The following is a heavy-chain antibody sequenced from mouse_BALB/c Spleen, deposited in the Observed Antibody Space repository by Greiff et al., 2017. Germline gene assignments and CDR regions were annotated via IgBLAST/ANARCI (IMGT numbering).Heavy chain of an antibody. D-gene: IGHD3-2*01. V-gene: IGHV1-63*02. J-gene: IGHJ2*01. CDR1: GYTFTNYW. Sequence: QVQLQQSGAELVRPGTSVKISCKASGYTFTNYWLGWVKQRPGHGLEWIGDIYPGGGYTNYNEKFKGKATLTADTSSSTAYMQLSSLTSEDSAVYFCARVEDRDSSGYVDYWGQGTTLTVSS. CDR2: IYPGGGYT. CDR3: ARVEDRDSSGYVDY.